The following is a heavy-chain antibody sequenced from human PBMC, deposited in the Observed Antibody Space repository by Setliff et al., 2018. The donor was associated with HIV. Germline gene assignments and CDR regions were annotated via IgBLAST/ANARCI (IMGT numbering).Heavy chain of an antibody. Sequence: SETLSLTCTVTDDSISRSSYYWAWIRQSPGKGLEWIGSIYYSGSTYYNPSLKSRVTISVVTSKKQFSLKLRSVTAADTAMYYCATCFVVVPTTIQRWLDPWGQGTLVTVSS. CDR1: DDSISRSSYY. J-gene: IGHJ5*02. D-gene: IGHD2-2*01. V-gene: IGHV4-39*07. CDR3: ATCFVVVPTTIQRWLDP. CDR2: IYYSGST.